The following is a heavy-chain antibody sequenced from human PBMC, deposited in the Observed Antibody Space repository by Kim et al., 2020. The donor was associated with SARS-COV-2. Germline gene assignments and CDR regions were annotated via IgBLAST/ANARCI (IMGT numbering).Heavy chain of an antibody. CDR1: GFTFSSYG. V-gene: IGHV3-30*18. J-gene: IGHJ4*02. Sequence: GGSLRLSCAASGFTFSSYGMHWVRQAPGKGLEWVAVISYDGSNKYYADSVKGRFTISRDNSKNTLYLQMNSLRAEDTAVYYCAKDPAKNHSSSSFDYWGQGTLLTVSS. CDR3: AKDPAKNHSSSSFDY. CDR2: ISYDGSNK. D-gene: IGHD6-6*01.